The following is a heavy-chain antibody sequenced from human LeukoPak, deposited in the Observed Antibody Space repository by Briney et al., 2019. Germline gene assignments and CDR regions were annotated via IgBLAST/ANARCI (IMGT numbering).Heavy chain of an antibody. CDR3: ARGSGYSYGYAFDI. J-gene: IGHJ3*02. Sequence: SETLSLTCTVSGGSVSSGSYYWSWIRQPPGKGLEWIGYIYYSGGTNYNPSLKSRVTISIDTSKNQFSLKLSSVTAADTAVFYCARGSGYSYGYAFDIWGQGTMVTVSS. CDR1: GGSVSSGSYY. V-gene: IGHV4-61*01. CDR2: IYYSGGT. D-gene: IGHD5-18*01.